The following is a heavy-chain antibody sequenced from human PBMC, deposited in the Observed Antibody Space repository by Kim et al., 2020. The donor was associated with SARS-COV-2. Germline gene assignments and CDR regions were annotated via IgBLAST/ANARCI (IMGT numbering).Heavy chain of an antibody. Sequence: NYNPSLKSRVTISVDTSKNQFSLKLSSVTAADTAVHYCARLRYYYYGMDVWGQGTTVTVSS. J-gene: IGHJ6*02. V-gene: IGHV4-59*08. CDR3: ARLRYYYYGMDV. D-gene: IGHD4-17*01.